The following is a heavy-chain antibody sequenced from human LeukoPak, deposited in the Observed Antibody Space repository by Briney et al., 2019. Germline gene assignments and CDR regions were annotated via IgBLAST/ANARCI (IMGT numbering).Heavy chain of an antibody. D-gene: IGHD2-2*02. V-gene: IGHV3-30*18. CDR3: AKGGLRYCSSTSCYTPFDY. J-gene: IGHJ4*02. CDR2: ISYDGSNK. CDR1: GFTFSSYG. Sequence: GGSLRLSCAASGFTFSSYGMHWVRQAPGKGLEWVAVISYDGSNKYYADSVKGRFTISRDNSKNTLYLQMNSLRAEDTAVYYCAKGGLRYCSSTSCYTPFDYWGQGTLVTASS.